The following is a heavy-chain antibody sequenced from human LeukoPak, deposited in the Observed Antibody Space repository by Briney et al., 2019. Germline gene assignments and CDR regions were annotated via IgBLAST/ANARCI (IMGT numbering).Heavy chain of an antibody. J-gene: IGHJ4*02. CDR2: IYPGDSDT. CDR3: ARNDYYFDF. V-gene: IGHV5-51*01. CDR1: GYRFTSYW. Sequence: GESLKISCQGSGYRFTSYWIAWVRQMPGKGLEWMGIIYPGDSDTKYSPSFQGQVTTSVDTSISTAYLQWSSLQASDTAMYYCARNDYYFDFWGQGSLVTVSS. D-gene: IGHD3-10*01.